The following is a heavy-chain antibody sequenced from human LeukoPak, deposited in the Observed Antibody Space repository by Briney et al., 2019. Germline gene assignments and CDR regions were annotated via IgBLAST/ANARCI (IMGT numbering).Heavy chain of an antibody. CDR3: ARSRQPAMNLPLSNY. J-gene: IGHJ4*02. CDR2: ISSSSSYI. D-gene: IGHD5-18*01. CDR1: EFTFSSYS. V-gene: IGHV3-21*01. Sequence: PGGSLRLSCAASEFTFSSYSMNWVRQAPGKGLEWVSSISSSSSYIYYADSVKGRFTISRDDAKNSLYLQMNSLRAEDTAVYYCARSRQPAMNLPLSNYWGQGTLVTVSS.